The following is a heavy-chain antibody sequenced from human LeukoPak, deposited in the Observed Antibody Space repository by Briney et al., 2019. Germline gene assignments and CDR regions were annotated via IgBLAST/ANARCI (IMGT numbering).Heavy chain of an antibody. CDR1: GVSITSSTYY. V-gene: IGHV4-39*02. CDR3: ARRSGDWAVNWFDP. D-gene: IGHD2-21*02. J-gene: IGHJ5*02. CDR2: FYYDGRT. Sequence: SETLSLTCTVSGVSITSSTYYWAWFRQPPGKGLEWIGSFYYDGRTYYSPFLKSRVTISGDTSKNPFSLQMRSVTAADTAIYYCARRSGDWAVNWFDPWGQGTLVTVSS.